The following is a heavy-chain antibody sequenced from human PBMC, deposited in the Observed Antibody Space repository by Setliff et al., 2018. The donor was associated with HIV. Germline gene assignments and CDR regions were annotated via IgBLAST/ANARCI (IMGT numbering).Heavy chain of an antibody. D-gene: IGHD3-22*01. J-gene: IGHJ5*02. CDR3: ARGISSGWHH. V-gene: IGHV1-69*13. Sequence: SVKVSCKSSGESVSNKAIGWVRQAPGQGLEWMGGITPMFGTANYAQKFQGRVRITVDDSTSTVYLELSSLRSDDSAVYYCARGISSGWHHWGQGTLVTVSS. CDR1: GESVSNKA. CDR2: ITPMFGTA.